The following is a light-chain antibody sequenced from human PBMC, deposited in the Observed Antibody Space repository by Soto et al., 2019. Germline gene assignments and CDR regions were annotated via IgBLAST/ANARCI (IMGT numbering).Light chain of an antibody. J-gene: IGKJ1*01. Sequence: DIPMTQSPSTLSASVGDRVTITCRASQSISSWLAWYQQKPGKAPKLLIYDASSLESGVPSRFSGSGSGTEFTLTISSLQPDDFATYYCQQYNSGFGQGTKVEIK. CDR3: QQYNSG. V-gene: IGKV1-5*01. CDR1: QSISSW. CDR2: DAS.